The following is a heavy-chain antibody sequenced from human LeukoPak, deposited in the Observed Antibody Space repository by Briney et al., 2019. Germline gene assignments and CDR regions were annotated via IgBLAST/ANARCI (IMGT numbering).Heavy chain of an antibody. Sequence: SSVKVSCKASGGTFSSYAISWVRQAPGQGLEWMGRIIPIFGTANYAQKFQGRVTITTDESTSTAYMELSSLRSEDTAVYYCARRGYYDSSGYYPKYFQHWGQGTLVTVSS. CDR1: GGTFSSYA. CDR2: IIPIFGTA. J-gene: IGHJ1*01. D-gene: IGHD3-22*01. V-gene: IGHV1-69*05. CDR3: ARRGYYDSSGYYPKYFQH.